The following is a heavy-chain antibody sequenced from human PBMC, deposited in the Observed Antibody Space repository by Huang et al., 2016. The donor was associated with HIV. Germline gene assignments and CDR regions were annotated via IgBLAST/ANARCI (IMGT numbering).Heavy chain of an antibody. CDR1: GGSFSGYF. CDR3: AREIMISFGGPFDS. V-gene: IGHV4-34*02. J-gene: IGHJ5*01. Sequence: QVQLEPWGAGLLKPSETLSLTCAVYGGSFSGYFWNWLRHSPGKGLECIGQINHAGVTEYNPSLKSRATISVDTSKNQFSLRLTSVTAADTAIYYCAREIMISFGGPFDSWGHGNLVTVSS. D-gene: IGHD3-16*01. CDR2: INHAGVT.